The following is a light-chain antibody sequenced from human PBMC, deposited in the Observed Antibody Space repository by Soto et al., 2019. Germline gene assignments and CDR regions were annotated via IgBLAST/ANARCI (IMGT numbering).Light chain of an antibody. Sequence: QSALTQPASVPGSPGQSITISCTGTSSDVGGYNYVSWYQQHPGKAPKLIIYEVSNRPSGISNRFSGSKSGNTASLTISGLQAEDEADYYCSPYTSSSTLGVFGGGTKLTVL. CDR1: SSDVGGYNY. CDR3: SPYTSSSTLGV. CDR2: EVS. J-gene: IGLJ3*02. V-gene: IGLV2-14*01.